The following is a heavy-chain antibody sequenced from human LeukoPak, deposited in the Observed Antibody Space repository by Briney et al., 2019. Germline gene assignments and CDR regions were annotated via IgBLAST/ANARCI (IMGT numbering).Heavy chain of an antibody. CDR2: IWYDGSNK. D-gene: IGHD5-24*01. CDR3: ARVGIGEKDDENPTRPNYYYYGMDV. Sequence: GGSLRLSCAASGSTFSSYGMHWVRQAPGKGLEWVAVIWYDGSNKYYADSVKGRFTISRDNSKNTLYLQMNSLRAEDTAVYYCARVGIGEKDDENPTRPNYYYYGMDVWGQGTTVTVSS. J-gene: IGHJ6*02. V-gene: IGHV3-33*01. CDR1: GSTFSSYG.